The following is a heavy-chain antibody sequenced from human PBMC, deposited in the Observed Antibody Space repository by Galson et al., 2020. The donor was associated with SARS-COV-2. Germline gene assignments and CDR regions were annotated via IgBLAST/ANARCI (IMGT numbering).Heavy chain of an antibody. V-gene: IGHV5-51*01. CDR2: TYHGHSDT. Sequence: KIWESLQIHRQGSGYSFTSYWIGWVRQIPGKGLEWMDITYHGHSDTRHSTSFQGQVTISADKSITTAYLQWTSLKASDTARYFCARAITGTTNPYHFDFWGQGTLVTVSS. D-gene: IGHD1-7*01. J-gene: IGHJ4*02. CDR1: GYSFTSYW. CDR3: ARAITGTTNPYHFDF.